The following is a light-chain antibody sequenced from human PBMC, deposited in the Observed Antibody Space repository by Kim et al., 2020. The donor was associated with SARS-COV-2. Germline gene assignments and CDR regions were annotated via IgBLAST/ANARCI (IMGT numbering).Light chain of an antibody. CDR3: QQYGSSPPYT. J-gene: IGKJ2*01. V-gene: IGKV3-20*01. Sequence: LSPGERATLACRASQSVSSSYLAWYQQKPGQAPRLLIYGASSRATGIPDRFSGSGSGTDFTLTISRLEPEDFAVYYCQQYGSSPPYTFGQGTKLEI. CDR2: GAS. CDR1: QSVSSSY.